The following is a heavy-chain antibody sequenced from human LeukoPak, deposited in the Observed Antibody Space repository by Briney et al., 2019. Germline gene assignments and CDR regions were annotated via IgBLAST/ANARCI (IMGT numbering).Heavy chain of an antibody. J-gene: IGHJ6*02. CDR2: IYTSGST. Sequence: SETLSLTCTVSGGTISSYYWSWIRQPAGKGLEWIGRIYTSGSTNYNPSLKSRVTMSVDTSKNQFSLKLSSVTAADTAVYYCARDLGYCSSTSCYYHYGMDVWGQGTTVTVSS. CDR3: ARDLGYCSSTSCYYHYGMDV. D-gene: IGHD2-2*01. CDR1: GGTISSYY. V-gene: IGHV4-4*07.